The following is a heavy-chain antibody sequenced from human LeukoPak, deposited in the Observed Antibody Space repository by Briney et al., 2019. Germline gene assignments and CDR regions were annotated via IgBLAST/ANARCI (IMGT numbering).Heavy chain of an antibody. CDR2: IYHGGNT. D-gene: IGHD3-22*01. V-gene: IGHV4-59*01. CDR3: ARGGRYYDTRGYHREYHFDS. CDR1: GDSISTYY. J-gene: IGHJ4*02. Sequence: SETLSLTCTVSGDSISTYYWNWIRQPPGKGLEWIGYIYHGGNTNYNPSLKSRVTMSVDTSKNHFSLKLTPVTAADTAVYYCARGGRYYDTRGYHREYHFDSWGQGTLLTVSS.